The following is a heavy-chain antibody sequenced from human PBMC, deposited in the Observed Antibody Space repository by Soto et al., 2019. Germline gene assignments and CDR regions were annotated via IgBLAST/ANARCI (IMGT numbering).Heavy chain of an antibody. Sequence: ASVKVSCKASGGTFSSYGVTWVRQAPGQGLEWMGWIGAYNGHTNYAQKIQGRVTMTTDTTTSTAYMELRSLRSDDTAVYYCARDGAKRLGHSGAGWFDPRGQATLVTVSS. D-gene: IGHD6-19*01. CDR3: ARDGAKRLGHSGAGWFDP. CDR1: GGTFSSYG. CDR2: IGAYNGHT. J-gene: IGHJ5*02. V-gene: IGHV1-18*01.